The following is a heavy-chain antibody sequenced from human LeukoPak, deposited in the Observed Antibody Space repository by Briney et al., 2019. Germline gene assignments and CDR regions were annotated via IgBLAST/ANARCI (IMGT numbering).Heavy chain of an antibody. CDR2: LNTDGSIA. CDR1: GFTFGSYW. CDR3: ARELETAQTIDY. J-gene: IGHJ4*02. Sequence: GGSLRLSCAASGFTFGSYWMQWVRQAPGKGLMWVSRLNTDGSIATYADSVKGQFTISRDNAKNTLYLQMNSLRADDTAVYYCARELETAQTIDYWGQGTLVTVS. V-gene: IGHV3-74*01. D-gene: IGHD1-14*01.